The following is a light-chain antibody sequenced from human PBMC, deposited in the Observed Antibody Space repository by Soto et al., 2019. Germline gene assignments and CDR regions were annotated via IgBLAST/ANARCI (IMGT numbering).Light chain of an antibody. CDR1: QSISSSY. J-gene: IGKJ5*01. CDR3: QQRSNWPPSIT. V-gene: IGKV3D-20*02. CDR2: GAS. Sequence: EIVLTQSPGTLSLSPGEIASLSFSASQSISSSYLAWYQQKRGQAPRLLMYGASIRATGIPDRFSGSGSGTEFTLTISSLEPEDFAVYYCQQRSNWPPSITFGQGTRLEIK.